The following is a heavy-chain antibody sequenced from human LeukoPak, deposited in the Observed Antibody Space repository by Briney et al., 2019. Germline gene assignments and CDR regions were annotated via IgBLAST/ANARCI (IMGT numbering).Heavy chain of an antibody. CDR2: IIPIFGTA. CDR1: GGTFSSYA. D-gene: IGHD6-13*01. J-gene: IGHJ6*03. Sequence: SVKVSCKASGGTFSSYAISWVRQAPGQGLEWMGGIIPIFGTANYAQKFQGRVTITADKSTSTAYMELSSLRSEDTAVYYCAREGRSSSSTYYYYYMDVWGKGTTVTVSS. V-gene: IGHV1-69*06. CDR3: AREGRSSSSTYYYYYMDV.